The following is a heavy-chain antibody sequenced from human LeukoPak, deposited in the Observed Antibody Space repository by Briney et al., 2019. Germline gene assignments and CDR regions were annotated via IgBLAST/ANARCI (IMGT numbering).Heavy chain of an antibody. D-gene: IGHD2-2*01. CDR2: IYHSGST. J-gene: IGHJ6*03. Sequence: KPSETLSLTCAVSGYSISSGYYWGWIRQPPGKGLEWIGSIYHSGSTYYNPSLKSRVTISVDTSKNQFSLKLSSVTAADTAVYYCAREVGYCSSTSCLWGHYYYYYYLDVWGKGTTVTVSS. CDR1: GYSISSGYY. V-gene: IGHV4-38-2*02. CDR3: AREVGYCSSTSCLWGHYYYYYYLDV.